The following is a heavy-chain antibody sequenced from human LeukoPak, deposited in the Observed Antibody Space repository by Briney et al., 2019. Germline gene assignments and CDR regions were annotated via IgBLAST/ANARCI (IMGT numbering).Heavy chain of an antibody. Sequence: GESLKISCKASGYSFATYWIGWVRQMPGKGLEWMGIIYPGDSDTRYSPSFQGQVTISADKSISTAYLQWSSLKASDTAMYYCATDPDRVGASDYWGQGTLVTVSS. V-gene: IGHV5-51*01. CDR3: ATDPDRVGASDY. J-gene: IGHJ4*02. D-gene: IGHD1-26*01. CDR2: IYPGDSDT. CDR1: GYSFATYW.